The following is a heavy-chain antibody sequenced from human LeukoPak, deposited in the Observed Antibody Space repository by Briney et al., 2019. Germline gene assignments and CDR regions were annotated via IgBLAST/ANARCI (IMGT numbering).Heavy chain of an antibody. CDR2: IKQDGSEK. J-gene: IGHJ4*02. V-gene: IGHV3-7*01. Sequence: GGSLRLSCAASGFTFSSYWMSWVRQAPGKGLEWVANIKQDGSEKYYVDSVKGRFTISRDNAKNSLYLQMSSLRAEDTAVYYCATGITGTKRVGYFDYWGQGTLVTVSS. D-gene: IGHD1-20*01. CDR1: GFTFSSYW. CDR3: ATGITGTKRVGYFDY.